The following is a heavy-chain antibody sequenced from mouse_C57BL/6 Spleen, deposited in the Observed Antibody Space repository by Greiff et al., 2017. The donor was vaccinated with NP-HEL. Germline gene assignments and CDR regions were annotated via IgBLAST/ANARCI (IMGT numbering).Heavy chain of an antibody. D-gene: IGHD1-1*01. V-gene: IGHV1-47*01. CDR2: FHPYNDDT. CDR3: ARRWAYGSSFDY. J-gene: IGHJ2*01. Sequence: VQLVESGAELVKPGASVKMSCKASGYTFTTYPIEWMKQNHGKSLEWIGNFHPYNDDTKYNEKFKGKATLTVEKSSSTVYLELSRLTSDDSAVYYCARRWAYGSSFDYWGQGTTLTVSS. CDR1: GYTFTTYP.